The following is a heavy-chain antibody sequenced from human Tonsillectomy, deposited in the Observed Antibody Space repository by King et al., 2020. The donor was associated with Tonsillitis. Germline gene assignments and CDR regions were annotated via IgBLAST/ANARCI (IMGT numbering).Heavy chain of an antibody. V-gene: IGHV3-30-3*01. Sequence: VQLVESGGGVVQPGRSLRLSCAASGFTFSSYAMHWVRQAPGKGLEWVAVISYDGSNKYYADSVKGRFTISRDNSKNTLYLQMNSLRAEDTAVYYCARDKEDIVVVPAAIGEYYYYYMDVWGKGTTVTVSS. J-gene: IGHJ6*03. CDR2: ISYDGSNK. D-gene: IGHD2-2*02. CDR1: GFTFSSYA. CDR3: ARDKEDIVVVPAAIGEYYYYYMDV.